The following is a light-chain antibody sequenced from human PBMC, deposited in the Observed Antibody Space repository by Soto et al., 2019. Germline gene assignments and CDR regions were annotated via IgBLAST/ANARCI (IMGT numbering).Light chain of an antibody. CDR3: ISYRGSDTSYV. CDR1: STDFVSYNR. J-gene: IGLJ1*01. Sequence: QDSLTQTPSVSGSPGQSVTISCTGTSTDFVSYNRVAWYQQFPGKTPKLIIYEVRNRPSGVSFRFSGSKSGNTASLTISGLQAEDEADYYCISYRGSDTSYVFGTGTKVTVL. V-gene: IGLV2-18*02. CDR2: EVR.